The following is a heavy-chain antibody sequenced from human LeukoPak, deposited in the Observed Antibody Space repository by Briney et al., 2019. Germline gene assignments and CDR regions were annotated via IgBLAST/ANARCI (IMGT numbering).Heavy chain of an antibody. D-gene: IGHD4/OR15-4a*01. CDR1: GFTFSSYW. J-gene: IGHJ4*02. CDR3: AKARGDYGQPFDY. CDR2: INIDGSDI. V-gene: IGHV3-74*01. Sequence: GGSLRLSCAASGFTFSSYWMFWVRQAPGKGLVWVSRINIDGSDITYADSVKGRFTISRDNSKNTLSLQMNSLRAEDTAVYYCAKARGDYGQPFDYWGQGTLVTVSS.